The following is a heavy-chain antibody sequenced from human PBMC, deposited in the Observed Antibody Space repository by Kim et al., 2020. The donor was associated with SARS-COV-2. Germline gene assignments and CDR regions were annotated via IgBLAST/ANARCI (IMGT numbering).Heavy chain of an antibody. CDR2: IRSKANSYAT. CDR1: GFTFSGSA. V-gene: IGHV3-73*01. D-gene: IGHD4-17*01. CDR3: TKHGDYEPPNLYYYYGMDV. J-gene: IGHJ6*02. Sequence: GGSLRLSCAASGFTFSGSAMHWVRQASGKGLEWVGRIRSKANSYATAYAASVKGRFTISRDDSKNTAYLQMNSLKTEDTAVYYCTKHGDYEPPNLYYYYGMDVWGQGTTVTVSS.